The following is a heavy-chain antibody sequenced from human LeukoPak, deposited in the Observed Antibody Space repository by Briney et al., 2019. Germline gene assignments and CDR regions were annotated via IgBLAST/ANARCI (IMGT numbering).Heavy chain of an antibody. D-gene: IGHD3-22*01. CDR3: ATPAYYYDSSGYYLDY. CDR1: GYTFIDYY. J-gene: IGHJ4*02. Sequence: ASVKVSCKASGYTFIDYYMHWVRQAPGQGLEWIGWINSNSGGTNYAQKFQGRVTMTRDTSINTAYMELSRLKSDDTAMYYCATPAYYYDSSGYYLDYWGQGTLVTVSS. V-gene: IGHV1-2*02. CDR2: INSNSGGT.